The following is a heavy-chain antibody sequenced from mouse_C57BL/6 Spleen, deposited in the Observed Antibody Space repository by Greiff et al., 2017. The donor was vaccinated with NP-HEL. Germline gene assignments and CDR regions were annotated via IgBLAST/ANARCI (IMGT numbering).Heavy chain of an antibody. J-gene: IGHJ2*01. CDR1: GYSITSGYY. V-gene: IGHV3-6*01. D-gene: IGHD4-1*01. Sequence: VQLKESGPGLVKPSQSLSLTCSVTGYSITSGYYWNWIRQFPGNKLEWMGYISYDGSNNYNPSLKNRISITRDTSKNQFFLKLNSVTTEDTATYYCASGRLGLDYWGQGTTLTVSS. CDR3: ASGRLGLDY. CDR2: ISYDGSN.